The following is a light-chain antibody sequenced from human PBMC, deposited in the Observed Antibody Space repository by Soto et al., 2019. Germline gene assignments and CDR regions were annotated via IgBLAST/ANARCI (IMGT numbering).Light chain of an antibody. CDR3: QHMRT. Sequence: DIQMTQSPSTLSASVGDRVSITCRASQSISSWLAWYQQKPGKAPKVLIYDVSSLKSGVPSRFSGSASATEFTLTISSLQPDDFATYYCQHMRTFGQGTKVDIK. CDR1: QSISSW. V-gene: IGKV1-5*01. CDR2: DVS. J-gene: IGKJ1*01.